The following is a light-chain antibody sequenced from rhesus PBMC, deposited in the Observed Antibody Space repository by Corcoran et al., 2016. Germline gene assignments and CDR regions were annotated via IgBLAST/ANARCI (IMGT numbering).Light chain of an antibody. V-gene: IGKV1-74*01. J-gene: IGKJ3*01. CDR2: KAS. Sequence: DIQMTQSPSSLSASVGDRVTITRRASENVNNYLNWYQQKPGKAPKLLIYKASTLQSGVPSRFSGSGSGTDYTFAISSLPPEVVATYYCQPGYGTPFTFGPGTKLAIK. CDR1: ENVNNY. CDR3: QPGYGTPFT.